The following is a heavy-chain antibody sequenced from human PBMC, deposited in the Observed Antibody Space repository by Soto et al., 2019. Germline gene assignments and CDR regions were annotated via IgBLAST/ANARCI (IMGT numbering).Heavy chain of an antibody. D-gene: IGHD3-3*01. CDR2: LRYGGSNI. Sequence: QVHRVESGGGVVQPGRSLRLSCAASGFTFSGLGMHWVRQAPGKGLEWVAVLRYGGSNISYADAVKGRFTSSRDNSKDTLYLPMNSLRADDTALSYCARDGVVHTTLFGYFDYWGQGTLVTLAS. CDR1: GFTFSGLG. V-gene: IGHV3-33*01. CDR3: ARDGVVHTTLFGYFDY. J-gene: IGHJ4*02.